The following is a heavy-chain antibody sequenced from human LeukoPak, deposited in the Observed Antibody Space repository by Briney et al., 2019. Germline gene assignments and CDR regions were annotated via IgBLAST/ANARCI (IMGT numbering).Heavy chain of an antibody. Sequence: SETLSLTCTVSGGSISSSDYYWGWIRQPPGKGLEWIGSLYYSGGTYYNTSLKSRVTISADTSKNQFSLKLSSVTAADTAVYYCARLRYDGHNYAPPPGAFDVWGQGTVITVSS. CDR3: ARLRYDGHNYAPPPGAFDV. V-gene: IGHV4-39*01. D-gene: IGHD5-24*01. J-gene: IGHJ3*01. CDR1: GGSISSSDYY. CDR2: LYYSGGT.